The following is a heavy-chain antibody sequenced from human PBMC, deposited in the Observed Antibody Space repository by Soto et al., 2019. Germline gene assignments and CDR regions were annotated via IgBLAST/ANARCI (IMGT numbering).Heavy chain of an antibody. J-gene: IGHJ3*02. CDR1: GGSISSSSYY. V-gene: IGHV4-39*01. CDR2: IYYSGST. CDR3: ARLVGATPHDAFDI. Sequence: QLQLQESGPGLVKPSETLSLTCTVSGGSISSSSYYWGWIRQPPGKGLEWIGSIYYSGSTYYNPSLKSRVTISVDTSKNQFSLKLSSVTAADTAVYYCARLVGATPHDAFDIWGQGTMVTVSP. D-gene: IGHD1-26*01.